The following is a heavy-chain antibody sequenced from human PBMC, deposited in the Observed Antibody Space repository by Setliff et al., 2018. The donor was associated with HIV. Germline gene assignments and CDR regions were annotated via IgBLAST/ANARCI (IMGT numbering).Heavy chain of an antibody. CDR3: ARGYYGSGSYSGWFDP. J-gene: IGHJ5*02. CDR2: IYYSGST. V-gene: IGHV4-61*05. Sequence: SETLSLTCTVSGDSITSGTYYWGWIRQPPGKGLEWIGYIYYSGSTNYNPSLKSRVTISIDKSKKQFSLKLSSVTAADTAVYYCARGYYGSGSYSGWFDPWGQGTLVTVSS. D-gene: IGHD3-10*01. CDR1: GDSITSGTYY.